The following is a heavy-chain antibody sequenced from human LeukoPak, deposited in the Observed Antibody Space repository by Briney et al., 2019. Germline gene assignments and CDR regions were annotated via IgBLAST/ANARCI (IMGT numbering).Heavy chain of an antibody. CDR1: AGSISSYY. Sequence: PSETLSLTCTVSAGSISSYYWNWIRQPPGKGLEWIGYIYYSGITNYNPSLKSRVTISVGTSKNQFSLKLSSVTAADTAVYYCARDYSGSYSRYYYYMDVWGKGTTVTISS. J-gene: IGHJ6*03. V-gene: IGHV4-59*12. CDR2: IYYSGIT. CDR3: ARDYSGSYSRYYYYMDV. D-gene: IGHD1-26*01.